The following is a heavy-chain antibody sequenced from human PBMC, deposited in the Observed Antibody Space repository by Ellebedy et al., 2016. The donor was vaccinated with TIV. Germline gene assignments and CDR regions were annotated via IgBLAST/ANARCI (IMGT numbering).Heavy chain of an antibody. CDR3: AGGDTAMEPSY. CDR2: ISWNSGSI. CDR1: GFTFDDYA. Sequence: GGSLRLSCAASGFTFDDYAMHWVRQAPGKGLEWVSGISWNSGSIGYADSVKGRFTISRDNAKNSLYLQMNSLRDEDTAVYYCAGGDTAMEPSYWGQGTLVTVSS. D-gene: IGHD5-18*01. V-gene: IGHV3-9*01. J-gene: IGHJ4*02.